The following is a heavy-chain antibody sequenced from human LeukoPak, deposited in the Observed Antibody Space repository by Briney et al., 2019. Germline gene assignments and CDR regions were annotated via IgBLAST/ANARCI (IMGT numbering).Heavy chain of an antibody. J-gene: IGHJ3*02. CDR3: ARAGVWDYSDSSGYHNAAFDI. D-gene: IGHD3-22*01. Sequence: GASVKVSCKASGYTFTNYYIHWLRQAPGQGLERMGWINPSSGDTNYAKKFQGRVTVTRDTSISTAYMDLSRLRSDDAAVYYCARAGVWDYSDSSGYHNAAFDIWGQGTMVTVSS. CDR2: INPSSGDT. V-gene: IGHV1-2*02. CDR1: GYTFTNYY.